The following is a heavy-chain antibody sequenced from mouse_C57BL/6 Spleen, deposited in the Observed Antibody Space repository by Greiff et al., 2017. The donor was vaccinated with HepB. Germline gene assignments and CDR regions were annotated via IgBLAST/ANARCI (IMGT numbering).Heavy chain of an antibody. J-gene: IGHJ3*01. D-gene: IGHD2-4*01. CDR1: GFTFSSYA. Sequence: EVKLVESGGGLVKPGGSLKLSCAASGFTFSSYAMSWVRQTPEKRLEWVATISDGGSYTYYPDNVKGRFTISRDNAKNNLLLQMRHLKSEDTAMYNSAREGDYDGWFAYRGKGILVTVSA. CDR2: ISDGGSYT. CDR3: AREGDYDGWFAY. V-gene: IGHV5-4*01.